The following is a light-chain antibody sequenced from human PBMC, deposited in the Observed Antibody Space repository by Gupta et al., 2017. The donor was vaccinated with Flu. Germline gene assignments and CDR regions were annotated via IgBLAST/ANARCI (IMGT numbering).Light chain of an antibody. CDR1: TNDIGSYNF. CDR3: SSYTTSNTLV. V-gene: IGLV2-14*01. Sequence: SALTHPASVSGSPGQSITISCTGTTNDIGSYNFVSWYQQRPGKAPQLFIDDVSDAPSGLSNRCSGSKASNTSSLTIAGLQAEDEAHYYCSSYTTSNTLVFGGGTKLTVL. J-gene: IGLJ3*02. CDR2: DVS.